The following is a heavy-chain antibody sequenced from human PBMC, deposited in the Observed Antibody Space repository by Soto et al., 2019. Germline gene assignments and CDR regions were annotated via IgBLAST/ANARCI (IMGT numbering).Heavy chain of an antibody. CDR3: ARYKRLVADY. CDR2: IHYSGST. V-gene: IGHV4-59*08. CDR1: GGSISSVF. J-gene: IGHJ4*02. Sequence: SETLSLTCTVSGGSISSVFWSWIRQSPGKGLEWIGYIHYSGSTNYNPSLMSRVTISVDTSKNQFSLKLSSVTAADTAVYYCARYKRLVADYWGQGTLVTAPQ. D-gene: IGHD6-13*01.